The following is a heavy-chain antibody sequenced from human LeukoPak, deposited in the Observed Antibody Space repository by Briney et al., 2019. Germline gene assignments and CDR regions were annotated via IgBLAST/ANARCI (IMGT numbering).Heavy chain of an antibody. CDR3: AKDGDTMSGTYYYDMDV. CDR2: LTHGGYTT. Sequence: PGGSLRLSCAASGFTFARYGMTWVRQAPGKGLEWVSVSALTHGGYTTYYADSVKGRFTVSRDNSKSTLYLQMNSLRGDDTAVYYCAKDGDTMSGTYYYDMDVWGKGTTVTIS. D-gene: IGHD1-26*01. V-gene: IGHV3-23*01. CDR1: GFTFARYG. J-gene: IGHJ6*03.